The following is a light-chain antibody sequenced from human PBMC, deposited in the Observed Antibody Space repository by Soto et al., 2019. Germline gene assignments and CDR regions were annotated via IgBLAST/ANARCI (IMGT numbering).Light chain of an antibody. CDR2: GAS. J-gene: IGKJ1*01. CDR3: QQYGSVPWT. V-gene: IGKV3-20*01. Sequence: ETVWTHYPRTLALSPGERATRSCSASQSVSSSYLAWYQQKPGQAPRLLIYGASSRATGIPDRFSGSGSWTDFTLTISRLEAEACAVYYCQQYGSVPWTFGQGTRVDIK. CDR1: QSVSSSY.